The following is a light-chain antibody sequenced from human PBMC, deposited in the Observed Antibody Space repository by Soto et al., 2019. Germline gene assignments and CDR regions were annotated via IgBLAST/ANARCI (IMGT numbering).Light chain of an antibody. CDR3: HQSGISPLT. CDR2: STS. V-gene: IGKV3-20*01. J-gene: IGKJ3*01. CDR1: QSLNSNF. Sequence: EVVLTQFPNTLSLSPGERATLSCRAGQSLNSNFLVWYQQKPGQAPRLWSASTSHRATGIPDRFSGSGSGTDFTLTISRLDPEDFAVYYCHQSGISPLTFGPGTKVDIK.